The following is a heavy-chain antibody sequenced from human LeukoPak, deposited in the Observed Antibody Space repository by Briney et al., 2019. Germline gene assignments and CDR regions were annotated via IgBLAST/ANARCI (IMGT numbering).Heavy chain of an antibody. CDR1: GGSISSYY. V-gene: IGHV4-59*08. CDR2: IYYSGST. Sequence: SETLSLTCTVSGGSISSYYWSWIRQPPGKGLEWIGYIYYSGSTNYNPSLKSRVTISVDTSKNQFSLKLSSVTAADTAVYYCARLGPLGYCSGGSCYPDYWGQGTLVTVSS. D-gene: IGHD2-15*01. CDR3: ARLGPLGYCSGGSCYPDY. J-gene: IGHJ4*02.